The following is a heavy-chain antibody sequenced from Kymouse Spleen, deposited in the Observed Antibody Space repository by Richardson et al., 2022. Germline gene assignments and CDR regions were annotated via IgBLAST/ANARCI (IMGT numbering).Heavy chain of an antibody. CDR2: ISWNSGSI. J-gene: IGHJ6*02. CDR3: AKDIGTTGTTDGGVDYYYGMDV. V-gene: IGHV3-9*01. Sequence: EVQLVESGGGLVQPGRSLRLSCAASGFTFDDYAMHWVRQAPGKGLEWVSGISWNSGSIGYADSVKGRFTISRDNAKNSLYLQMNSLRAEDTALYYCAKDIGTTGTTDGGVDYYYGMDVWGQGTTVTVSS. CDR1: GFTFDDYA. D-gene: IGHD1-1*01.